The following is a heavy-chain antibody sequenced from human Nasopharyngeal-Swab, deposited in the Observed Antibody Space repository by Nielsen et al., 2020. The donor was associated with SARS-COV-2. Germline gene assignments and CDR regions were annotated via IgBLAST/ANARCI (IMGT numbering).Heavy chain of an antibody. Sequence: PGKGLEWIGEINHSGSTNYNPSLKSRVTISVDTSKNQFSLKLSSATAADTAVYYCARGRIGGVIGNWFDPWGQGTLVTVSS. J-gene: IGHJ5*02. CDR2: INHSGST. V-gene: IGHV4-34*01. CDR3: ARGRIGGVIGNWFDP. D-gene: IGHD3-16*02.